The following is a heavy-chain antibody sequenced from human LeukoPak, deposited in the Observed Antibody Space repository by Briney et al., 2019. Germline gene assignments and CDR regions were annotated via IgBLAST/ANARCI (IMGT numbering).Heavy chain of an antibody. CDR3: ARGIVEANKRNYYYGMDV. CDR1: GFTFSSYW. J-gene: IGHJ6*02. Sequence: GGSLRLSCAASGFTFSSYWMSWVRQAPGKGLEWVANIKQGGSEKYYVDSVKGRFTISRDNAKHPLYLQMNSLKAEDTAVYYCARGIVEANKRNYYYGMDVWGQGTTVTVSS. CDR2: IKQGGSEK. D-gene: IGHD1-26*01. V-gene: IGHV3-7*01.